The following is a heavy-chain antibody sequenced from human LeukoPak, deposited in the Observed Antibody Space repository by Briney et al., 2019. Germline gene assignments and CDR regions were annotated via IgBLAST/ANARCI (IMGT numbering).Heavy chain of an antibody. CDR1: GLTFSSYA. Sequence: GGSLRLSCAASGLTFSSYAMSWVRQAPGKGLEWVSAISGSGGSTYYADSVKGRFTISRDNSKNTLYLQMNSLRAEDTAVYYCAKDLWQLEGFFDYWGQGTLVTVSS. J-gene: IGHJ4*02. D-gene: IGHD3-3*01. V-gene: IGHV3-23*01. CDR2: ISGSGGST. CDR3: AKDLWQLEGFFDY.